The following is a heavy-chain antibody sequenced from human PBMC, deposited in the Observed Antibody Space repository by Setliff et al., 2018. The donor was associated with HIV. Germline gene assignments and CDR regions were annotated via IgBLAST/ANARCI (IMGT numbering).Heavy chain of an antibody. CDR3: ARFANYYHTSGYGWFDP. CDR1: GFSFSDYY. CDR2: ISDSDTDI. V-gene: IGHV3-11*01. J-gene: IGHJ5*02. Sequence: GESLKISCAASGFSFSDYYMSWIRQAPGKGLECISYISDSDTDIYYADSVRGRFTISRDNAKNSLYLQMNSLRAEDTAVYYCARFANYYHTSGYGWFDPWGQGTLVTGLL. D-gene: IGHD3-22*01.